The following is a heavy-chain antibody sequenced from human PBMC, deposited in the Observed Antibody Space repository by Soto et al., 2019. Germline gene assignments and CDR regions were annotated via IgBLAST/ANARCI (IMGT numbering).Heavy chain of an antibody. Sequence: GGSLRLSCTASGFNFNYYSMNWIRQAPGKGLEWVSSISSSSSYIYYADSVKGRFTISRDNAKNSLYLQMNSLRAEDTAVYYCARTYYYDSSGYSLDYWGQGTLVTVSS. D-gene: IGHD3-22*01. CDR3: ARTYYYDSSGYSLDY. V-gene: IGHV3-21*01. J-gene: IGHJ4*02. CDR1: GFNFNYYS. CDR2: ISSSSSYI.